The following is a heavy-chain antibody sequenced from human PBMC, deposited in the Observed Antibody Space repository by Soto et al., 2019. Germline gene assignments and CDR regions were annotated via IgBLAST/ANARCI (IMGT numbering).Heavy chain of an antibody. CDR3: ASYLLLSPYYYYGMDV. Sequence: SETLSLTCTVSGGSISSSSYYWGWIRQPPGKGLEWIGSIYYSGSTYYNPSLKSRVTISVDTSKNQFSLKLSSVTAADTAVYYCASYLLLSPYYYYGMDVWGQGTTVTVSS. CDR1: GGSISSSSYY. CDR2: IYYSGST. J-gene: IGHJ6*02. V-gene: IGHV4-39*01. D-gene: IGHD2-2*01.